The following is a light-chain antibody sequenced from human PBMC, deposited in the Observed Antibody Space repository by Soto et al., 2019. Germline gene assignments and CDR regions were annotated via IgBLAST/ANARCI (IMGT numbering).Light chain of an antibody. Sequence: SYELTQPPSVSVAPGQTATVTCGADNIGTKSVHWYQKKPGQAPLLVVFADSDRPPGIPARFSAFNSGNTATLTINMVEDGDEADYYCHVWDISAEQVVFGGGTKGTVL. CDR1: NIGTKS. CDR2: ADS. V-gene: IGLV3-21*02. CDR3: HVWDISAEQVV. J-gene: IGLJ2*01.